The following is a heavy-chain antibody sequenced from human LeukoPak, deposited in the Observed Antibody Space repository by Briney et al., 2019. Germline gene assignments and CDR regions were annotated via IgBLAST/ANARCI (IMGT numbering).Heavy chain of an antibody. V-gene: IGHV4-31*03. CDR3: ARVTSTSSFYGMDV. Sequence: SQTLSLTCTVSGGSISSGGYYWSWIRQHPGKGLEWIGYTYYSGSTYYNPSLKSRVTISVDTSKNQFSLKLSSVTAADTAVYYCARVTSTSSFYGMDVWGQGTTVTVSS. J-gene: IGHJ6*02. D-gene: IGHD2-2*01. CDR1: GGSISSGGYY. CDR2: TYYSGST.